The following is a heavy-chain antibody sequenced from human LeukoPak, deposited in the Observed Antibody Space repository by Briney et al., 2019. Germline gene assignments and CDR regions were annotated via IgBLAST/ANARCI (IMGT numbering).Heavy chain of an antibody. D-gene: IGHD4-11*01. CDR2: INPNSGGT. CDR1: GYTFTGYY. CDR3: ARGVHDYSNYYYYGMDV. J-gene: IGHJ6*02. Sequence: GASVKVSCKASGYTFTGYYMHWVRQAPGQGLEWMGWINPNSGGTNYAQKFQGRVTMTRDTSISTAYMELSRLRSDDTAVYYCARGVHDYSNYYYYGMDVWGQGTTVTVSS. V-gene: IGHV1-2*02.